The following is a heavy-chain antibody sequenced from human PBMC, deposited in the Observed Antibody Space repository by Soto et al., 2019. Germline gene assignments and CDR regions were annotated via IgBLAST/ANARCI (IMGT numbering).Heavy chain of an antibody. Sequence: QVQLVQSGAEVKKPGSSVKVSCKDSGGTFSSYAISWVRQAPGQGLEWMGGIIPIFGTANYAQKFQGRVTMTADESTSTAYMELSSLRSEDKAVYYCARDYSSSSYYYYYGMDVWGQGTTVTVSS. D-gene: IGHD6-6*01. J-gene: IGHJ6*02. CDR1: GGTFSSYA. CDR3: ARDYSSSSYYYYYGMDV. V-gene: IGHV1-69*01. CDR2: IIPIFGTA.